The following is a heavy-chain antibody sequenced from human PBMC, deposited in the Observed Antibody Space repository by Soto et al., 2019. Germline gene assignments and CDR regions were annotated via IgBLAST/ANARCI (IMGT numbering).Heavy chain of an antibody. V-gene: IGHV3-11*01. J-gene: IGHJ6*02. D-gene: IGHD3-22*01. Sequence: GGSLRLSCAASGFTFSDYYMSWIRQAPGKGLEWVSYISSSGSTIYYADSVKGRFTISRDNAKNSLYLQMNSLRAEDTAVYYCARAGTSTMIVVDYYYYGMDVWGQGTTVTVSS. CDR3: ARAGTSTMIVVDYYYYGMDV. CDR1: GFTFSDYY. CDR2: ISSSGSTI.